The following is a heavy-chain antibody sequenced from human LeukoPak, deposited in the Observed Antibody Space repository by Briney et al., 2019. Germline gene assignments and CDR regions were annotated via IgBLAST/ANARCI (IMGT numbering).Heavy chain of an antibody. CDR2: IYHSGST. CDR3: AATPDCGNDAFDS. J-gene: IGHJ3*02. D-gene: IGHD2-21*01. Sequence: PSETLSLTCTVSGGSISGCYWSWIRQPPEKGLEWIGYIYHSGSTNYNPSLKSRVTISADTSKNQFSLKLSSVTAADTAVYYCAATPDCGNDAFDSWGQGTMVTVSS. CDR1: GGSISGCY. V-gene: IGHV4-59*08.